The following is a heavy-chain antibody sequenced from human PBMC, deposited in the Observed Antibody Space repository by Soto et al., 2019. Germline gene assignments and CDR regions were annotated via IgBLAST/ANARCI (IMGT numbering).Heavy chain of an antibody. Sequence: GASVKVSCKASGYTFTSYGISWVRQAPGQGLEWMGWISAYNGNTNYAQKLQGRVTMTTDTSTSTAYMELRSLRSEDTAVYYCAREISPGIAAAGTGFDYWGQGTLVTVSS. V-gene: IGHV1-18*04. D-gene: IGHD6-13*01. J-gene: IGHJ4*02. CDR3: AREISPGIAAAGTGFDY. CDR1: GYTFTSYG. CDR2: ISAYNGNT.